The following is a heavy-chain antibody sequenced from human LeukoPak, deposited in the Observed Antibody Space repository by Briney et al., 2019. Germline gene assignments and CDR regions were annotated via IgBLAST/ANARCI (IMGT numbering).Heavy chain of an antibody. V-gene: IGHV4-59*01. Sequence: PSETLSLTCTVSGGSISSYYWSWIRQPPGKGLECIGYIYYSGSTNYNPSHKSRATISVDTSKNQFSLKLSSVTAADTAVYYCARIYSGWYLDYWGKGTLVTVSS. CDR1: GGSISSYY. J-gene: IGHJ4*02. CDR2: IYYSGST. CDR3: ARIYSGWYLDY. D-gene: IGHD6-19*01.